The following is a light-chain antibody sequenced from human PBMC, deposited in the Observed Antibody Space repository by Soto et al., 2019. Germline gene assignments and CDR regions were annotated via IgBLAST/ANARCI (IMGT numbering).Light chain of an antibody. J-gene: IGKJ5*01. V-gene: IGKV3-11*01. CDR1: QSVTSN. CDR3: QQRSNWPPIP. CDR2: GAS. Sequence: VMTQSPATLSLTPGERVTFSCRASQSVTSNLAWYQHKPGQTPRLLIYGASTGATGIPARFSGSGSGTDFTLTISSLEPEDAAVYYCQQRSNWPPIPFGQGTLLEI.